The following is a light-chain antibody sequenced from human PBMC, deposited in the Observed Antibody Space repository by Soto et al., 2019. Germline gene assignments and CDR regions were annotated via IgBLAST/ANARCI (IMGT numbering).Light chain of an antibody. CDR3: SSYTSRTTVV. CDR1: TSDIGDYNY. V-gene: IGLV2-14*01. CDR2: EVS. J-gene: IGLJ3*02. Sequence: QSALTQPASVSGSPGQSITISCTGTTSDIGDYNYVSWYQQHPGKAPKLMISEVSNRPSGVSNRFSGSKSDNTASLTISGLQAEDEAAYYCSSYTSRTTVVFGGGTKLTVL.